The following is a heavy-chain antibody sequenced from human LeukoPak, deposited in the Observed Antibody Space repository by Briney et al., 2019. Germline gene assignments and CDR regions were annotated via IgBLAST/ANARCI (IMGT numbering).Heavy chain of an antibody. CDR3: TKDFLGEGIAAADRWFDP. Sequence: GGSLRLSCSVSGFTFTDAWMNWVRQAPGRGLEWTSYISLSTSTIYYADSVKGRFTISRDNAKSSLYLQMNSLRAEDTAVYYCTKDFLGEGIAAADRWFDPWGQGTLVTVSS. V-gene: IGHV3-48*01. CDR1: GFTFTDAW. J-gene: IGHJ5*02. D-gene: IGHD6-13*01. CDR2: ISLSTSTI.